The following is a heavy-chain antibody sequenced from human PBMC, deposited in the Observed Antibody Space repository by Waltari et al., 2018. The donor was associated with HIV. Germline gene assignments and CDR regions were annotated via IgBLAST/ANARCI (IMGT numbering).Heavy chain of an antibody. CDR3: ARGESVSVPNIPPGYRFDY. J-gene: IGHJ4*02. CDR1: GCSSAACS. D-gene: IGHD2-15*01. V-gene: IGHV1-2*06. CDR2: INARSGNT. Sequence: QPQLVQSGREVKTAWASVDTSCRDSGCSSAACSIHCMRQASRQGPESMGPINARSGNTNYALNFQGRVTITRDTATTTAFRELSRLRFNDTALYFCARGESVSVPNIPPGYRFDYWGQGTLVTVSS.